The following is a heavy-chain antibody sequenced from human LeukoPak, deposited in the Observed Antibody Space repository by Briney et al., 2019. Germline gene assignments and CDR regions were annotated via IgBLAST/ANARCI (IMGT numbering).Heavy chain of an antibody. V-gene: IGHV3-23*01. CDR2: ISGSGGST. CDR1: GFTFSSYS. CDR3: AKGVVRITMVRGVRNFDY. Sequence: GGSLRLSCAASGFTFSSYSMNWVRQAPGKGLEWVSAISGSGGSTYYADSVKGRFTISRDNSKNTLYLQMNSLRAEDTAVYCCAKGVVRITMVRGVRNFDYWGQGTLVTVSS. D-gene: IGHD3-10*01. J-gene: IGHJ4*02.